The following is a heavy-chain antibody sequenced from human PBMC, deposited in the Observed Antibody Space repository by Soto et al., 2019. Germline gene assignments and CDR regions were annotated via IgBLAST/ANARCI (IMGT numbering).Heavy chain of an antibody. Sequence: GGSLRLSCAASGFTFSSYWMSWVRQAPGKGLEWVANIKQDGSEKYYVDSVKGRFTISRDNAKNSLYLQMNSLRAEDTAVYYCTLLSSSTSEGYYYYYYYMDVWGKGTTVTVSS. D-gene: IGHD2-2*01. CDR3: TLLSSSTSEGYYYYYYYMDV. V-gene: IGHV3-7*01. J-gene: IGHJ6*03. CDR2: IKQDGSEK. CDR1: GFTFSSYW.